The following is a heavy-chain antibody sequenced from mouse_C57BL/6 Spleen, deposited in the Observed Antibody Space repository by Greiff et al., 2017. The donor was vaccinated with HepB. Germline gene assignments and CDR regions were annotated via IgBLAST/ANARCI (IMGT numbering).Heavy chain of an antibody. J-gene: IGHJ4*01. D-gene: IGHD2-2*01. Sequence: VQLQQSGAELVKPGASVKLSCKASGYTFTSYWMHWVKQRPGQGLEWIGMIHPNSGSTNYNEKFKSKATLTVDKSSSTAYMQLSSLTSEDSAVYYCGNGYGDWEDYAMDYWGQGTSVTVSS. CDR3: GNGYGDWEDYAMDY. CDR2: IHPNSGST. CDR1: GYTFTSYW. V-gene: IGHV1-64*01.